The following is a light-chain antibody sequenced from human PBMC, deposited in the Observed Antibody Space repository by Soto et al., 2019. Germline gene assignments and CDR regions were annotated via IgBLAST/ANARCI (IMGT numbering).Light chain of an antibody. CDR1: QSVRSW. V-gene: IGKV1-5*01. CDR2: DAS. Sequence: DIQMTQSPSTLSASVGDRVTITCRASQSVRSWLAWYQQKPGRAPKFLIYDASSLESGVPSRFSGSGSGTEFTLAISSLQPDDFATYYCQHYNSYSEAFGQGTKGDIK. J-gene: IGKJ1*01. CDR3: QHYNSYSEA.